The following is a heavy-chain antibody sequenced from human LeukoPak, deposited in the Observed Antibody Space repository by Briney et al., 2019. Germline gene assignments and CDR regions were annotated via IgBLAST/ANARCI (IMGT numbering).Heavy chain of an antibody. Sequence: PGGSLRLSCAASGFTFSSSAMSWVRQAPGKGLEWVSAISNNGGYTYYADSVQGRFTISRDNSKSTLCLQMNSLRAEDTAVYYCARDRWVMDYWGQGTLVTVSS. CDR2: ISNNGGYT. V-gene: IGHV3-23*01. CDR3: ARDRWVMDY. CDR1: GFTFSSSA. J-gene: IGHJ4*02. D-gene: IGHD1-26*01.